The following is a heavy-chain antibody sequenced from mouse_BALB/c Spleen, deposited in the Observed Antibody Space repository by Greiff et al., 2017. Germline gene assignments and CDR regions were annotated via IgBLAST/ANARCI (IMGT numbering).Heavy chain of an antibody. Sequence: QVQLQQSGAELVRPGASVTLSCKASGYTFTDYEMHWVKQTPVHGLEWIGAIDPETGGTAYNQKFKGKATLTADTSSNTAYLQLSSLTSEDTAVYYCASSLLRLGAMDYWGQGTSVTVSS. CDR1: GYTFTDYE. J-gene: IGHJ4*01. V-gene: IGHV1-15*01. CDR3: ASSLLRLGAMDY. D-gene: IGHD1-2*01. CDR2: IDPETGGT.